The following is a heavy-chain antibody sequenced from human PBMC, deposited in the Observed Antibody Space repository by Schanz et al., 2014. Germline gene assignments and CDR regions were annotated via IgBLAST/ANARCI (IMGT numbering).Heavy chain of an antibody. D-gene: IGHD4-17*01. V-gene: IGHV3-48*01. CDR2: IDGKSTTV. CDR3: ARPRFDYGEVDY. CDR1: GFSFSSYS. J-gene: IGHJ4*02. Sequence: EADLVESGGGLIQRGESLRLSCSASGFSFSSYSMNWVRQAPGKGLEWLSYIDGKSTTVYYADSVKGRFTVSRDSGQNSLYLQMNSLRAEDTAVYYCARPRFDYGEVDYWGQGTLVTVSS.